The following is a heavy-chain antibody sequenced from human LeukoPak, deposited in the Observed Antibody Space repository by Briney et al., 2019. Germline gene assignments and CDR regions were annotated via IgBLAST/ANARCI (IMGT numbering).Heavy chain of an antibody. V-gene: IGHV1-46*01. Sequence: ASVKVSCKASGYTFTSYDMQWVRQAPGQGFEWLGMINPSGGGTNYAQKFQGRVTMTRDTSTSTVYLELSSLRSEDTAVYHCARWVGGPAGINYYGMDVWGQGTTVTVSS. CDR2: INPSGGGT. CDR3: ARWVGGPAGINYYGMDV. J-gene: IGHJ6*02. CDR1: GYTFTSYD. D-gene: IGHD2-2*01.